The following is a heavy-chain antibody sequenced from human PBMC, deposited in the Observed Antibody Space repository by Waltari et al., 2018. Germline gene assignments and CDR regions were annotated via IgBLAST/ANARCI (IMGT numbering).Heavy chain of an antibody. D-gene: IGHD6-6*01. CDR3: ATSHYGRSSPDY. V-gene: IGHV1-69*13. CDR2: ISPIFGSA. J-gene: IGHJ4*02. CDR1: GGTFSSYA. Sequence: QVQLVQSGAEVKKPGSSVKVSCKASGGTFSSYAINWVRPAPGQGLELIGRISPIFGSANYAQKFQGKVTITADKSTSTASRELSSLRSEDTAVYFCATSHYGRSSPDYWGQGTLVTVSS.